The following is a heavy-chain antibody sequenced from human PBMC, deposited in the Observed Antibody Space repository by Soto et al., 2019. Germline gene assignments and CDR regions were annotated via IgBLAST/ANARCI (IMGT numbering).Heavy chain of an antibody. Sequence: EQLQQWGAGLLKPSETLSLTCAVYGKSLSGYYWSWIRQPPGKALEWIGEINHSGNTNYNPSLKSRVTISVDTSKNQLFLNLSSVTAADTAMYYCARHHVRGRTIAGAAEFWGQGTLVTVSS. CDR2: INHSGNT. CDR3: ARHHVRGRTIAGAAEF. D-gene: IGHD1-26*01. J-gene: IGHJ4*02. CDR1: GKSLSGYY. V-gene: IGHV4-34*01.